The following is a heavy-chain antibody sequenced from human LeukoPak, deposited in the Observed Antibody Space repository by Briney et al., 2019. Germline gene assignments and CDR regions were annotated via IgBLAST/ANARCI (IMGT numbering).Heavy chain of an antibody. V-gene: IGHV3-7*01. J-gene: IGHJ4*02. D-gene: IGHD3-9*01. CDR2: IKQDGSEK. CDR3: ARGRILTGTIYYFDY. Sequence: GGSLRLSCAASGFTFSSYWMSWVRQAPGKGLEWVANIKQDGSEKYYVDSVKGRFTISRDNAKNSLYLQMNSLRAEDTAVYYCARGRILTGTIYYFDYWGQGTLVTVSS. CDR1: GFTFSSYW.